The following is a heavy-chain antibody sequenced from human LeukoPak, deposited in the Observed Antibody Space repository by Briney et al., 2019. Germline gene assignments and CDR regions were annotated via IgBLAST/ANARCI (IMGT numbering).Heavy chain of an antibody. V-gene: IGHV3-72*01. D-gene: IGHD6-13*01. CDR1: GFTFSDHY. CDR3: ARGAAAGTDY. Sequence: GGSLRLSCAASGFTFSDHYMDWVRQAPGRGLEWVGRTRNKANSYTTEYAASVKGRFTISRDDSKNSLYLQMNSLKTEDTAVYYCARGAAAGTDYWGQGTLVTVSS. J-gene: IGHJ4*02. CDR2: TRNKANSYTT.